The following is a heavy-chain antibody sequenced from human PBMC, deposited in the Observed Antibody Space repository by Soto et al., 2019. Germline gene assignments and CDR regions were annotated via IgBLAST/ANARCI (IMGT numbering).Heavy chain of an antibody. CDR3: VRDGSKTLRDCFDP. J-gene: IGHJ5*02. CDR1: GGSMSKFY. D-gene: IGHD4-17*01. Sequence: SETLSLTCSVSGGSMSKFYWSWIRKTAGKGLEWMGRVYATGTSDYNPSLRSRIAMSVDISRKTFSLRLRSVTAADTGVYYCVRDGSKTLRDCFDPWGQGILVT. CDR2: VYATGTS. V-gene: IGHV4-4*07.